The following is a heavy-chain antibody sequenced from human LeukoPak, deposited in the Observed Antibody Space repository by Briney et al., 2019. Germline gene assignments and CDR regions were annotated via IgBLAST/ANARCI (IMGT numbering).Heavy chain of an antibody. V-gene: IGHV4-59*11. D-gene: IGHD6-13*01. CDR1: GGSISSHY. J-gene: IGHJ5*02. CDR2: IYYSGST. CDR3: AREDIEAAAGTFDP. Sequence: PSETLSLTCTVSGGSISSHYWSWIRQPPGKGLEWIGYIYYSGSTNYNPSLKSRVTISVDTSKNQFSLKLSSVTAADTAVYYCAREDIEAAAGTFDPWGQGTLVTVSS.